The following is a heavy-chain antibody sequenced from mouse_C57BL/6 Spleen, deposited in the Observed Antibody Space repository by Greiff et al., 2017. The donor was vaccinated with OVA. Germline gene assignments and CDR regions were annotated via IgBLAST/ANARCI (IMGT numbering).Heavy chain of an antibody. CDR2: IDPEDGET. V-gene: IGHV14-2*01. CDR3: ARLYYGNLDY. D-gene: IGHD2-1*01. CDR1: GFNIKDYY. Sequence: EVKLVESGAELVKPGASVKLSCTASGFNIKDYYMHWVKQRTEQGLEWIGRIDPEDGETKYAPKFQGKATITADTSSNTAYLQLSSLTSEDTAVYYCARLYYGNLDYWGQGTTLTVSS. J-gene: IGHJ2*01.